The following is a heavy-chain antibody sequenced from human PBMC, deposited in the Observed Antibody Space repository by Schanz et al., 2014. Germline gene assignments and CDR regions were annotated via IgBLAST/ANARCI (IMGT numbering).Heavy chain of an antibody. Sequence: EVQLLESGGGLVQPGGSLRLSCEASGFTFSSYAMSWVRQAPGKGLEWVSAISGSGGSTYYADSVKGRFTISRDNSKNTLYLQMNSLRAEDTAVYYCAKGRFGELSAFDIWGQGTMVTVSS. V-gene: IGHV3-23*01. J-gene: IGHJ3*02. CDR3: AKGRFGELSAFDI. CDR2: ISGSGGST. D-gene: IGHD3-10*01. CDR1: GFTFSSYA.